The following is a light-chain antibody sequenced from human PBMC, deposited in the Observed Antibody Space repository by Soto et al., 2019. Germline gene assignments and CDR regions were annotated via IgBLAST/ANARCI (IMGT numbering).Light chain of an antibody. CDR2: GAS. CDR1: QSVSSTS. Sequence: EIVLTQSPGTLSLSPGERDTLSCRASQSVSSTSLAWYQQKPGQAPRLLIYGASTRATGIPDRFSGSGSGTDFTLTISRVEPEDVSLYYCQKYGTSLWTLGQGTKVDIK. CDR3: QKYGTSLWT. V-gene: IGKV3-20*01. J-gene: IGKJ1*01.